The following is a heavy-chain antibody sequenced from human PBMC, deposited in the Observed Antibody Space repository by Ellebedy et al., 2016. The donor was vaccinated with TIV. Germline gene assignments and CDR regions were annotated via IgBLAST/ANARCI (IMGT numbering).Heavy chain of an antibody. J-gene: IGHJ3*02. D-gene: IGHD4-17*01. Sequence: GESLKISCAASRFTFSSYWMSWVRQAPGKGLEWVANIKQDGSEKYYVDSVKGRFTISRDNAKNSLYLHLNSLRAEDTAMYYCATDGGYGDYLSPTHAFVIWGQGTMVTVSS. V-gene: IGHV3-7*01. CDR1: RFTFSSYW. CDR3: ATDGGYGDYLSPTHAFVI. CDR2: IKQDGSEK.